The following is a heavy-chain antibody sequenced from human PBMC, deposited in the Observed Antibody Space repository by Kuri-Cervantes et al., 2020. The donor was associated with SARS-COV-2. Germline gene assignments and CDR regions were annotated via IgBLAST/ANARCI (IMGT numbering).Heavy chain of an antibody. D-gene: IGHD3-3*01. CDR3: ARPSGDGPLEWLGSRADNDAFDI. Sequence: ASVNVSCKASVYTFTGYYMHWVRQAPGQGLEWMGWINPNSGGTNYAQKFQGRVTMTRDTSISTVYMELSRLRSEDTAVYYCARPSGDGPLEWLGSRADNDAFDIWGQGTMVTVSS. J-gene: IGHJ3*02. CDR2: INPNSGGT. CDR1: VYTFTGYY. V-gene: IGHV1-2*02.